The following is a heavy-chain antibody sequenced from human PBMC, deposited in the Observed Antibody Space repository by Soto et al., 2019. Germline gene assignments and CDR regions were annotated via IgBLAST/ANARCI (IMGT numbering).Heavy chain of an antibody. Sequence: PGGSLRLSCAASGFTFSKAWMSWVRQAPGKGPEWVGRIKSKTDGGTTDYAAPVKGRFTISRDDSKNTLYLQMNSLKTEDTAVYYCTTDPYSSGRDGSDYYYGMDVWGQGTTVTVSS. D-gene: IGHD6-19*01. CDR1: GFTFSKAW. CDR2: IKSKTDGGTT. CDR3: TTDPYSSGRDGSDYYYGMDV. J-gene: IGHJ6*02. V-gene: IGHV3-15*01.